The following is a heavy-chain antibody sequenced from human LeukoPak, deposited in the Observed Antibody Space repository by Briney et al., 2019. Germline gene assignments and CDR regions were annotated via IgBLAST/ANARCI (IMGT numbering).Heavy chain of an antibody. CDR3: ARRMATVTDAFDI. Sequence: SETLSLTCNVSGDSLTSHFWSWIRQTPGKGLEWIGYVFHSGTTNYSPSLKSRVTISSDTSKKQFYLRLASVSAADTAIYYCARRMATVTDAFDIWGRGTMVSVSS. CDR1: GDSLTSHF. J-gene: IGHJ3*02. CDR2: VFHSGTT. V-gene: IGHV4-59*08. D-gene: IGHD5-24*01.